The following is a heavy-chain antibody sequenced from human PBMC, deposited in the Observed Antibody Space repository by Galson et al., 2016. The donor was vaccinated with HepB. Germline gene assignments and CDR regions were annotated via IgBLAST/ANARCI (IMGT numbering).Heavy chain of an antibody. V-gene: IGHV3-74*01. Sequence: SLRLSCAASGFTFSSYWMHWVRQAPGRRLVLVSRINTDGSITAYADSVQGRFTISRDNAKNTLYLQMNSLRVEDTAVYYCARDHGLDYWGQGTLVTVSS. CDR1: GFTFSSYW. CDR3: ARDHGLDY. CDR2: INTDGSIT. J-gene: IGHJ4*02.